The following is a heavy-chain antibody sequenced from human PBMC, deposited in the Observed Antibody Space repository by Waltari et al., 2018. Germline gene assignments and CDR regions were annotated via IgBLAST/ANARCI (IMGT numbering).Heavy chain of an antibody. CDR2: IYYSGST. CDR3: ARLYYDFWSGYFDY. Sequence: QLQLQESGPGLVKPSETLSLTCTVSGGPISSSSYYWGWIRQPPGKGLEWIGSIYYSGSTYYNPSLKSRVTISVDTSKNQFSLKLSSVTAADTAVYYCARLYYDFWSGYFDYWGQGTLVTVSS. J-gene: IGHJ4*02. CDR1: GGPISSSSYY. V-gene: IGHV4-39*01. D-gene: IGHD3-3*01.